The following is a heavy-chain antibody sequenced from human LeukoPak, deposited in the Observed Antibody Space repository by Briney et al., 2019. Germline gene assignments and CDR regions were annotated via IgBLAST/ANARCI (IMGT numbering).Heavy chain of an antibody. D-gene: IGHD2-15*01. CDR3: ARGHELLFEPFDL. CDR2: IIPIFTTP. V-gene: IGHV1-69*13. CDR1: GGTFSSYA. J-gene: IGHJ5*02. Sequence: SVKVSCKTSGGTFSSYAVSWVRQAPGQGLEWMGGIIPIFTTPNYAQKFQGRLTITADESTTTAYMELSSLRSGDTAVYYCARGHELLFEPFDLWGQGTLVTVSS.